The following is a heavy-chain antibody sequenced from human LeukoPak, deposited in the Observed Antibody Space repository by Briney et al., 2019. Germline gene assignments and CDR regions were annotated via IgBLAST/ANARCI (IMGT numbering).Heavy chain of an antibody. Sequence: GGSLRLSCAASGFTFSTYAMSWVRQAPGKGLEWVSAISGSSGNTYYADSVKGRFTISRDNSKNTLYLQMNSLRAEDTALYYCAKPAKTDYADYWGQGTLVTVSS. CDR1: GFTFSTYA. V-gene: IGHV3-23*01. CDR3: AKPAKTDYADY. J-gene: IGHJ4*02. D-gene: IGHD1-14*01. CDR2: ISGSSGNT.